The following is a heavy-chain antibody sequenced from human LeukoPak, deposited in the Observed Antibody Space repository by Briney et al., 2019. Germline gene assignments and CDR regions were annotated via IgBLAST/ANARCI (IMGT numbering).Heavy chain of an antibody. D-gene: IGHD1-26*01. J-gene: IGHJ4*02. Sequence: ASVKVSCKASGGTFISYAISWVRQAPGQGLEWMGRINPNNGGTNYAQKFQGRVTMTGDTSINTAYMELSSLRSDDTAVYYCTRESGSYHGNDYWGQGTLVTVSS. CDR3: TRESGSYHGNDY. CDR1: GGTFISYA. CDR2: INPNNGGT. V-gene: IGHV1-2*06.